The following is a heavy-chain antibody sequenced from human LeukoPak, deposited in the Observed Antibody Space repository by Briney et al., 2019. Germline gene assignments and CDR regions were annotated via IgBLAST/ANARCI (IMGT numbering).Heavy chain of an antibody. Sequence: GGSLRLSCATSGFTFSNYEMNWVRQAPGKGLEYVSTISSNGGSTYYANSVKGRFTISRDNSKNTLYLQMGSLRAEDMAVYYCARGRLVVTGVDYWGQGTLVTVSS. D-gene: IGHD3-22*01. CDR1: GFTFSNYE. CDR2: ISSNGGST. V-gene: IGHV3-64*01. J-gene: IGHJ4*02. CDR3: ARGRLVVTGVDY.